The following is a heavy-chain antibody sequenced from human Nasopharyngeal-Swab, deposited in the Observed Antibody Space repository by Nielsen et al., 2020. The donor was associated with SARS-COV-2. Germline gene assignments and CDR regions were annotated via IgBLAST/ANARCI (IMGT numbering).Heavy chain of an antibody. CDR2: ISYDGSNK. CDR3: AKDSLMYYDILTGYYPQPDYYYYGMDV. D-gene: IGHD3-9*01. J-gene: IGHJ6*02. Sequence: VRQAPGKGLEWVAVISYDGSNKYYADSVKGRFTISRDNSKNTLYLQMNSLRAEDTAAYYCAKDSLMYYDILTGYYPQPDYYYYGMDVWGQGTMVTVSS. V-gene: IGHV3-30*18.